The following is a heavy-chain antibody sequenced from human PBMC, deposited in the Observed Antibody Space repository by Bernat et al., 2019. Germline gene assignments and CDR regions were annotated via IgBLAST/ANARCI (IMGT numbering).Heavy chain of an antibody. CDR3: ALTGSSGWYPYFDY. CDR2: INPSGGST. D-gene: IGHD6-19*01. CDR1: GYTFTSYY. V-gene: IGHV1-46*03. Sequence: QVQLVQSGAEVKKPGASVKVSCKASGYTFTSYYMHWVRQAPGQGLEWMGIINPSGGSTSYAQKFQGRVTMTRDTSTSTFYMELSSLGAEDTAVYYCALTGSSGWYPYFDYWGQGTLVTVSS. J-gene: IGHJ4*02.